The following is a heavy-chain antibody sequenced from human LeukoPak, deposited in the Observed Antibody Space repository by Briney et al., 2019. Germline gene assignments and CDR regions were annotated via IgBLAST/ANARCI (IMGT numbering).Heavy chain of an antibody. CDR1: GGPISSYY. Sequence: SETLSLTCTVSGGPISSYYWSWIRQPPGKGLEWLGYFYYSGSTIYNPSLKSRVTISVDTSKSQFSLKLSSVTAADTAVYYCALLGGDSWSGYYPNYFDYWGQGTLVTVSS. D-gene: IGHD3-3*01. V-gene: IGHV4-59*01. CDR2: FYYSGST. J-gene: IGHJ4*02. CDR3: ALLGGDSWSGYYPNYFDY.